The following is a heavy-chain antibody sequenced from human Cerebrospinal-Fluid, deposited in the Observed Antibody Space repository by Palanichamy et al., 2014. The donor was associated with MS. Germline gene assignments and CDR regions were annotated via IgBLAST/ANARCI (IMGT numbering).Heavy chain of an antibody. Sequence: QVQLQQWGAGLVKPAETLSLTCGVYGGALSGYYWSWIRQPPGKGLEWIGEITQSGTTNYNPSLKGRVTISLDTSNNQFSLRPNSATAADTALYYCSRGALVATHVFDYWGQGNLVTVSS. CDR2: ITQSGTT. J-gene: IGHJ4*02. CDR3: SRGALVATHVFDY. V-gene: IGHV4-34*02. CDR1: GGALSGYY. D-gene: IGHD2-21*01.